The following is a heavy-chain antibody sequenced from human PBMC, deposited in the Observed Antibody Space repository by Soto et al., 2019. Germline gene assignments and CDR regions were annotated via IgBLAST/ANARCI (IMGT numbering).Heavy chain of an antibody. CDR1: GCNFSNYG. V-gene: IGHV3-33*01. J-gene: IGHJ4*02. Sequence: GGSLRLSCAASGCNFSNYGMHWVRQAPGKGLEWVAIVWYNGINKYYAGSVMGRFTVSRDNSKNTMSLQMNSLRAEDTAMYYCARGEPYHYWGQGTLVTLS. CDR2: VWYNGINK. CDR3: ARGEPYHY.